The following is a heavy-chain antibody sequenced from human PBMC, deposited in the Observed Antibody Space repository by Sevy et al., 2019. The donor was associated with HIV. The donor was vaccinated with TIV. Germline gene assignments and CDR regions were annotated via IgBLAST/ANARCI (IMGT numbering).Heavy chain of an antibody. J-gene: IGHJ4*02. CDR2: ISGSSSYI. CDR3: ARGPPDGSYDYFDY. V-gene: IGHV3-21*06. Sequence: GGSLRLSCAASGFTFISYNMNWVRQAPGKGLEWVSSISGSSSYIYYAESLKGRFIISRDNAKNTVYLQMNSLRADDTAVYYCARGPPDGSYDYFDYWGQGTLVTVSS. CDR1: GFTFISYN. D-gene: IGHD1-26*01.